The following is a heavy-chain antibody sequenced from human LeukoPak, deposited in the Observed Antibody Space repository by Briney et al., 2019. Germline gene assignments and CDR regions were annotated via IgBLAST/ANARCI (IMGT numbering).Heavy chain of an antibody. CDR3: ARHRDIVVVPAALIAAAGFFDY. Sequence: PSETLSLTCTVSGGSISSGGYYWSWIRQHPGKGLEWIGYIYYSGSTYYNPSLKSRVTISVDTSKNQFSLKLSSVTAADTAVYYCARHRDIVVVPAALIAAAGFFDYWGQGTLVTVSS. CDR2: IYYSGST. J-gene: IGHJ4*02. CDR1: GGSISSGGYY. V-gene: IGHV4-31*03. D-gene: IGHD2-2*01.